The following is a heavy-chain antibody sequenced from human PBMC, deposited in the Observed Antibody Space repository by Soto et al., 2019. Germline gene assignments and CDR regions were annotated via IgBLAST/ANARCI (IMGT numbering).Heavy chain of an antibody. CDR3: ARAYTGRLPRRADYYYAMDV. D-gene: IGHD2-2*02. Sequence: GGSLRLSCATSGFTFSNFDMHWVRQLPGKGLEWVSAIGAARDPYYLGSVKGRFTISRENAKNSVYLQMNDLRAGDSAVYYCARAYTGRLPRRADYYYAMDVWGQGTTVTVSS. V-gene: IGHV3-13*05. CDR2: IGAARDP. CDR1: GFTFSNFD. J-gene: IGHJ6*02.